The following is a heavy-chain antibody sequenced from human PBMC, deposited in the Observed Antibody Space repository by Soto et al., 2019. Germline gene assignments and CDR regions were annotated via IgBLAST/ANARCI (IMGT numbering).Heavy chain of an antibody. CDR3: ASATVNLDRLAFDI. CDR1: GFTFSSYW. D-gene: IGHD4-17*01. V-gene: IGHV3-7*01. CDR2: IKQDGSEK. Sequence: GGSLRLSCAASGFTFSSYWMSWVRQAPGKGLEWVANIKQDGSEKYYVDSVKGRFTISRDNAKNSLYLQMNSLRAEDTAVYYCASATVNLDRLAFDIWGQGTMVTVSS. J-gene: IGHJ3*02.